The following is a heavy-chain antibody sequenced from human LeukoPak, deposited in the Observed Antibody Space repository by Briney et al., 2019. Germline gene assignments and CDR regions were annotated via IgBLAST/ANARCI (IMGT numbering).Heavy chain of an antibody. V-gene: IGHV6-1*01. J-gene: IGHJ6*03. CDR2: TYYRSKWYN. Sequence: SQTLSLTCAISGDSVSSNSAAWNWIRQSPSRGLEWLGRTYYRSKWYNDYAVSVKSRITINPDTSKNQFSLQLNSVTAADTAVYYCARRGAHYYGSGSYYNMRTYYYYYMDVWGKGTTVTISS. D-gene: IGHD3-10*01. CDR1: GDSVSSNSAA. CDR3: ARRGAHYYGSGSYYNMRTYYYYYMDV.